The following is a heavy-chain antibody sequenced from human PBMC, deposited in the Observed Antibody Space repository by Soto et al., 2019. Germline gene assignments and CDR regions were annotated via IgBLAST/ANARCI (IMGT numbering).Heavy chain of an antibody. J-gene: IGHJ5*02. CDR1: GYSFTSHY. CDR2: IYPGGVNI. V-gene: IGHV1-46*03. Sequence: GASVKVSCKAIGYSFTSHYMHWVRQAPGQVLECMVTIYPGGVNIGYXXKFKGRVXXTKDTSTSTVXMELNXLTSEDTAVYYCARDQSSHDLVWWFDPXX. D-gene: IGHD3-16*01. CDR3: ARDQSSHDLVWWFDP.